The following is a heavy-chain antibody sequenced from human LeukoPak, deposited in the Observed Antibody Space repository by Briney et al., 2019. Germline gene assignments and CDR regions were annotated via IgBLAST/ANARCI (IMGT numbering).Heavy chain of an antibody. Sequence: ASVKVSCKASGYTFTDYYIHWVRQAPGKGLEWMGGITPKSGGTNYAQRFLGRVTMTRDTSISTAYMHLSSLRSDDTAVYYCARASLQSSYEEYEYFQYWGQGTLVTVSS. CDR1: GYTFTDYY. D-gene: IGHD5-12*01. J-gene: IGHJ1*01. CDR3: ARASLQSSYEEYEYFQY. CDR2: ITPKSGGT. V-gene: IGHV1-2*02.